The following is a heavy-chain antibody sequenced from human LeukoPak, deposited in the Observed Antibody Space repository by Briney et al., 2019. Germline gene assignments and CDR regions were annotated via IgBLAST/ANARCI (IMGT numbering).Heavy chain of an antibody. CDR1: GYTFTGYY. Sequence: GASVKVSCKASGYTFTGYYLHWVRQAPGQGLEWMGWINPNSGGTNYAQKFQGRVTMTRDTSISTAYMELSRLRSDDTAVYYWARVQDYGDYPDYWGQGTLVTVSS. CDR3: ARVQDYGDYPDY. V-gene: IGHV1-2*02. D-gene: IGHD4-17*01. J-gene: IGHJ4*02. CDR2: INPNSGGT.